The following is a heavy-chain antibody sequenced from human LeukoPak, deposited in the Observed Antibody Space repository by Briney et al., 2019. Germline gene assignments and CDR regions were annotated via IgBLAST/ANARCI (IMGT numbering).Heavy chain of an antibody. J-gene: IGHJ4*02. V-gene: IGHV3-15*01. CDR2: IKSKTDSGTT. Sequence: PGGSLRLSCAASGFTFRNAWMSWVRQAPGKGLEWVGRIKSKTDSGTTHYAAPVKGRFTISRDDSKNTLYLQMNSLKFEDTAVYYCTTAPAQSDYWGQGTLVTVSS. CDR1: GFTFRNAW. CDR3: TTAPAQSDY. D-gene: IGHD2-2*01.